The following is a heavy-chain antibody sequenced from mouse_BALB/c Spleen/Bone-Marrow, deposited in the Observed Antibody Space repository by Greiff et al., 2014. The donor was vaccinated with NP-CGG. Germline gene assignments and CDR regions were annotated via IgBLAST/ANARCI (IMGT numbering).Heavy chain of an antibody. CDR2: IDPANGIT. V-gene: IGHV14-3*02. CDR1: GFNIKDTY. J-gene: IGHJ3*01. Sequence: EVQRVESGAELVKPGASVKLSCTASGFNIKDTYMHWVKQRPEQGLEWIGRIDPANGITKYDPKFQGKATITADTSSNTAYLQLSSLTSEDTAVYYCAAYYYGSSQFAYWGQGTLVTVSA. D-gene: IGHD1-1*01. CDR3: AAYYYGSSQFAY.